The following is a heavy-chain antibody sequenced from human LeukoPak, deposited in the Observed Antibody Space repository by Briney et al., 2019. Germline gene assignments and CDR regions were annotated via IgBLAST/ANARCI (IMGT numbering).Heavy chain of an antibody. D-gene: IGHD5-18*01. Sequence: GESLKISCKGSGXSFTSYWIGWVRQMPGKGLEWMGIIYPGDSDTRYSPSFQGQVTISADKSISTAYLQWSSLKASDTAMYYCARSGYSYGWPFDYWGQGTLVTVSS. V-gene: IGHV5-51*01. J-gene: IGHJ4*02. CDR2: IYPGDSDT. CDR1: GXSFTSYW. CDR3: ARSGYSYGWPFDY.